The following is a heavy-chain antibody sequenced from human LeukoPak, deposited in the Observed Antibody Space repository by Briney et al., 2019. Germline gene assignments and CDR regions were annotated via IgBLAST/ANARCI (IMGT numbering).Heavy chain of an antibody. V-gene: IGHV4-34*01. J-gene: IGHJ5*02. CDR1: GGSFCGYY. CDR2: INHSGST. CDR3: ARGGLYCSGGSCSLWFDP. D-gene: IGHD2-15*01. Sequence: SETLSLTCAVYGGSFCGYYWSSIPHPPGKGLEWIGEINHSGSTNYNPSLKSRVATSVDTSKNQFSLKLSSVTAADTAVYYCARGGLYCSGGSCSLWFDPWGQGTLVTVSS.